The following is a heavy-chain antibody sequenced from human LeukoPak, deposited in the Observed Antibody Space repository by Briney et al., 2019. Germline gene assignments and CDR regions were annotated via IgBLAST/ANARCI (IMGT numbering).Heavy chain of an antibody. J-gene: IGHJ4*02. CDR2: IYSSGST. CDR3: ARGRAVSGTGGY. D-gene: IGHD6-19*01. Sequence: SETLSLTCSVSGVSISSGSNYWGWIRQPPGKTLEWIGSIYSSGSTYYNPSLKSRVTISVDTSKNQFSLKLSSVTAADTAIYYCARGRAVSGTGGYWGQGTLVTVSS. CDR1: GVSISSGSNY. V-gene: IGHV4-39*07.